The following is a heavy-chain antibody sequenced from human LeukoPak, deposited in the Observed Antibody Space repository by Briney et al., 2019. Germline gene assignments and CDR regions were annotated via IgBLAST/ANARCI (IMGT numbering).Heavy chain of an antibody. CDR1: GYTFTSYD. D-gene: IGHD1-26*01. V-gene: IGHV1-8*01. J-gene: IGHJ6*02. Sequence: ASVKVSCKASGYTFTSYDINWVRQATGQGLEWMGWMNPNSGNTGYAQKFQGRVTMTRNTSISTAYMELSSLRSEDTAVYYCAKRSPGWELLGYYYYYGMDVWGQGTTVTVSS. CDR3: AKRSPGWELLGYYYYYGMDV. CDR2: MNPNSGNT.